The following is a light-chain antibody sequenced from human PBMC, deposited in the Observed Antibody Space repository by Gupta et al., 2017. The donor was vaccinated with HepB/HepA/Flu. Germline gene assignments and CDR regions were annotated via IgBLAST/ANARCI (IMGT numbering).Light chain of an antibody. CDR2: QDS. J-gene: IGLJ2*01. CDR1: NLGDKY. V-gene: IGLV3-1*01. CDR3: QAWDSSIFVV. Sequence: SYQLTQPPSVSVSPGQTASITCPGDNLGDKYACWYQQKPGQSPVLVIYQDSKRPSGIPERFSGSNSGNTATLTISGTQAMDEADYYCQAWDSSIFVVFGGGTKLKVL.